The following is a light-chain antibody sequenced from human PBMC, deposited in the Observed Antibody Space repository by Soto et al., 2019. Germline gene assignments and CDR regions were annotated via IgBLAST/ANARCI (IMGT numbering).Light chain of an antibody. J-gene: IGKJ1*01. CDR2: DAS. Sequence: ETVMTQSPATLSASPGERAALSCRASQSIGRNLAWYQQKPGQAPRLLIYDASSRTTEFPARFSGSGSGTEFTLSISSLQSEDFAVYYCQQYNNWPRTFGPGTKVELK. CDR1: QSIGRN. CDR3: QQYNNWPRT. V-gene: IGKV3-15*01.